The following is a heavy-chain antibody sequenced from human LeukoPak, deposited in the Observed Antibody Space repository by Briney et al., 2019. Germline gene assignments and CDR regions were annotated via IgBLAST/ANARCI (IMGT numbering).Heavy chain of an antibody. CDR1: GFTVSSNY. J-gene: IGHJ6*03. CDR2: IYSGGST. CDR3: AKGHYYYYYMDV. V-gene: IGHV3-66*02. Sequence: GGSLRLSCAASGFTVSSNYMSWVRQAPGKGLEWVSDIYSGGSTYYADSVKGRFTISRDNSKNKLYLQMNSLIAEDTAVYYCAKGHYYYYYMDVWGKGTTVTVSS.